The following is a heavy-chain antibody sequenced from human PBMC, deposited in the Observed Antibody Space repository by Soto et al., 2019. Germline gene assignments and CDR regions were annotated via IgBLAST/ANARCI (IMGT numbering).Heavy chain of an antibody. V-gene: IGHV4-30-2*01. CDR3: ARAADVWGSYRYTEYYFDY. CDR2: IYHSGST. CDR1: GGSISSGGYS. Sequence: QLQLQESGSGLVKPSQTLSLTCAVSGGSISSGGYSWSWIRQPPGKGLEWIGYIYHSGSTYYNPYLKSRVTISVDRSKNQFSLKLSSVTAADTAVYYCARAADVWGSYRYTEYYFDYWGKGTLVTVSS. D-gene: IGHD3-16*02. J-gene: IGHJ4*02.